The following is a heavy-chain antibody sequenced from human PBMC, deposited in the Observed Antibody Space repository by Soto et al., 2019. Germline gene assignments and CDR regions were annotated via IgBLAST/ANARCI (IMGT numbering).Heavy chain of an antibody. Sequence: SETLSLTCTVSGGSISSYYWSWIRQPPGKGLEWIGYIYYSGSTNYNPSLKSRVTISVDTSKNQFSLKLSSVTAADTAVYYCARLYCGGDCYSAYYYYYYMDVWGKGTTVTVSS. J-gene: IGHJ6*03. V-gene: IGHV4-59*01. CDR1: GGSISSYY. CDR3: ARLYCGGDCYSAYYYYYYMDV. CDR2: IYYSGST. D-gene: IGHD2-21*01.